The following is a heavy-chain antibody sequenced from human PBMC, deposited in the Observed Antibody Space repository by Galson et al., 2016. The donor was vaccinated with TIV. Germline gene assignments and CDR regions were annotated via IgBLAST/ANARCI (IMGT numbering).Heavy chain of an antibody. Sequence: SLRLSCAASGFTFSDYWMTWVRLTPGKGLEWVANIKEDGREEYYGDSVTGRFTVSRDNARNSLFLQMTSLRADDTAIYYCAREKAVGPALLDFWGQGVPVTVSP. CDR1: GFTFSDYW. CDR3: AREKAVGPALLDF. V-gene: IGHV3-7*01. D-gene: IGHD2-15*01. J-gene: IGHJ4*02. CDR2: IKEDGREE.